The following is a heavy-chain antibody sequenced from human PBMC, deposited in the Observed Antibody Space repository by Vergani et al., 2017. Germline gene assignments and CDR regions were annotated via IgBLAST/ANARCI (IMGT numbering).Heavy chain of an antibody. V-gene: IGHV4-30-4*01. Sequence: QVQLQESGPGLVKPSQTLSLTCTVSGGSISSGDYYWSWIRQPPGKGLEWIGYIYYSGSTYYNPSLKSRVTISVDTSKNQFSLKLSSVTAADTAVYYCARGPDYYDSSSPMCYWGQGTLVTVSS. J-gene: IGHJ4*02. CDR2: IYYSGST. CDR1: GGSISSGDYY. CDR3: ARGPDYYDSSSPMCY. D-gene: IGHD3-22*01.